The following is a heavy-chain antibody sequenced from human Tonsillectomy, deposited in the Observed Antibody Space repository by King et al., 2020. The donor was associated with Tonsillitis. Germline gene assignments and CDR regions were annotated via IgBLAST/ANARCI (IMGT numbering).Heavy chain of an antibody. CDR1: GFTFSTYA. D-gene: IGHD3-9*01. Sequence: VQLVQSGGGVVQPGRSLRLSCAASGFTFSTYAMHWVRQAPGKGLEWVAVISYDGSNKYSADSVKGRFTISRDNSKNTLYLQMNSLRAEDTAVYYCAREYYDIFTDIIEGATFAIWGPGTMVTVSS. V-gene: IGHV3-30-3*01. CDR3: AREYYDIFTDIIEGATFAI. J-gene: IGHJ3*02. CDR2: ISYDGSNK.